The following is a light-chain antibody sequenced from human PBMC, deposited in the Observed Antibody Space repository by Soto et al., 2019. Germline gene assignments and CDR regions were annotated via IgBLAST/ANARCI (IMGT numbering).Light chain of an antibody. Sequence: DIQMTQSPSTLSASVGDRITITCRASQSISSLLAWYQQKPGKAPKVLIYDSSSVESGVPSRLSGSGSGTEFTLSISSLQPDDFATYYCQEYYSFAYTFGQGTRLDI. V-gene: IGKV1-5*01. CDR1: QSISSL. J-gene: IGKJ2*01. CDR2: DSS. CDR3: QEYYSFAYT.